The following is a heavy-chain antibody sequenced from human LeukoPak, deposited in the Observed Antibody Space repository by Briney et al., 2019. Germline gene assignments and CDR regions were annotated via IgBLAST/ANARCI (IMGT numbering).Heavy chain of an antibody. D-gene: IGHD2-15*01. J-gene: IGHJ3*02. Sequence: SETLSLTCTVSGGSISTDYWSWIRQPPGKGLDWIGYVSFGGGTNYNPSLKSRVNTSADTSKNQFSLNLTSVTAADTAVYYCVRASVESGGAFDIWGQGTMVTVSS. V-gene: IGHV4-59*01. CDR1: GGSISTDY. CDR3: VRASVESGGAFDI. CDR2: VSFGGGT.